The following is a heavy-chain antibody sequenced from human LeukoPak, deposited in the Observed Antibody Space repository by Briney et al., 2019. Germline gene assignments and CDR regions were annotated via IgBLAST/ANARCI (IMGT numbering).Heavy chain of an antibody. CDR3: ARDIDGYNSH. CDR1: GGTFSSYA. CDR2: IIPILGIA. D-gene: IGHD5-24*01. J-gene: IGHJ4*02. Sequence: SVKVSCKASGGTFSSYAIGWVRQAPGQGLEWMGRIIPILGIANYAQKFQGRVTITADKSTTTAYMELSSLRSDDTAVYYCARDIDGYNSHWGQGTLVTVSS. V-gene: IGHV1-69*04.